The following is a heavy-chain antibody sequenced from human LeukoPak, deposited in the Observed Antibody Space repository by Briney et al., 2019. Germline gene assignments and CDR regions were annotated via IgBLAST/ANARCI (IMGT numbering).Heavy chain of an antibody. CDR2: IGAGSGNT. CDR3: ARRGVTTQYSFYAMAV. D-gene: IGHD2-21*02. J-gene: IGHJ6*02. Sequence: ASVKVSCKASGYTFTSYAVHWVRQAPGQRPEWMGWIGAGSGNTGCSQEFQGRVTITRDTSASTAYMELSSLTSEDTAVYYCARRGVTTQYSFYAMAVWGQGTTVTVSS. V-gene: IGHV1-3*01. CDR1: GYTFTSYA.